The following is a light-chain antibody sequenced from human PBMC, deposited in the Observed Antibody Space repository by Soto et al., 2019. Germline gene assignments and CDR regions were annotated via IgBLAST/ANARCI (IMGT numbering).Light chain of an antibody. CDR2: EVS. Sequence: QSALTQPASVSASPGQSITISCTGTSSDVGGYNYVSWYQQHPGKAPKLMIYEVSNRPSGVSNRFSGPKSGNTASLTISGLQAEDEADYYCSSYTSSSTLLFGGGTKLTVL. J-gene: IGLJ2*01. V-gene: IGLV2-14*01. CDR1: SSDVGGYNY. CDR3: SSYTSSSTLL.